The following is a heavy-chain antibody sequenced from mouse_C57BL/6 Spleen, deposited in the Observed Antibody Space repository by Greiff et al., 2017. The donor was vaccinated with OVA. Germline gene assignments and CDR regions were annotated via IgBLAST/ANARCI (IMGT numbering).Heavy chain of an antibody. CDR2: IDPEDGDT. D-gene: IGHD1-1*01. CDR1: GFNIKDYY. CDR3: TISRYGSSYSAWCAY. Sequence: DVQLQESGAELVRPGASVKLSCPASGFNIKDYYMHWVKRRPEQGLEWIGRIDPEDGDTEYAPKFQGTATLTADTHSNTAYRQLSSRTSEDTAGYYCTISRYGSSYSAWCAYWGQGTLVTVSA. V-gene: IGHV14-1*01. J-gene: IGHJ3*01.